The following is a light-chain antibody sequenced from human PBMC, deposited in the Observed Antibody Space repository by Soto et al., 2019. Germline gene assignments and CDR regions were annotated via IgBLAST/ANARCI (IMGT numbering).Light chain of an antibody. Sequence: IQMTQSPSSLSASVGDRVTITCRASQSIRGYLIWYQQKPGKAPNLLIYAASSLQSGVPSRFSGSESGTDFTLTISSRQPEDFATYYCQQSYSFPRTFGQGTKVEIK. J-gene: IGKJ1*01. V-gene: IGKV1-39*01. CDR1: QSIRGY. CDR2: AAS. CDR3: QQSYSFPRT.